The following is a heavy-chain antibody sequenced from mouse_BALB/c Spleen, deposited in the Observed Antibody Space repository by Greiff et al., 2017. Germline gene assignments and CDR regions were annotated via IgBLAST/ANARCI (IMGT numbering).Heavy chain of an antibody. CDR2: IYPGDGDT. V-gene: IGHV1-80*01. J-gene: IGHJ4*01. D-gene: IGHD1-1*02. CDR1: GYAFSSYW. CDR3: ALYGKGDYYAMDY. Sequence: VQLQQSGAELVRPGSSVKISCKASGYAFSSYWMNWVKQRPGQGLEWIGQIYPGDGDTNYNGKFKGKATLTADKSSSTAYMKLSSLTSEDSAVYFCALYGKGDYYAMDYWGQGTSVTVSA.